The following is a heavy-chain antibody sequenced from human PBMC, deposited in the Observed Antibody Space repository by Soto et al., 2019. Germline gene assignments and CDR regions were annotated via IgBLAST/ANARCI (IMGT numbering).Heavy chain of an antibody. V-gene: IGHV4-61*01. D-gene: IGHD7-27*01. CDR1: GGSVSSGSYY. CDR2: IYYSGST. Sequence: SETLSLTCTVSGGSVSSGSYYWSWIRQPPGKGLEWIGYIYYSGSTNYNPSLKSRVTISVDTSKNQFSLKLSSVTAADTAVYYCASNNPTANWGVWYFDLWGRGTLVTVSS. CDR3: ASNNPTANWGVWYFDL. J-gene: IGHJ2*01.